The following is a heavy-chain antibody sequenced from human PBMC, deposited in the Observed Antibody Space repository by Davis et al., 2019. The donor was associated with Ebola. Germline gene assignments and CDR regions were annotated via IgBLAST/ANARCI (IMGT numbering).Heavy chain of an antibody. Sequence: SETLSLTCTVTGGSISSTNWWSWVRQPPGKGLEWIGEIYHNGDTNNNPSLKSRVTISVDKSKNQFSLKLSPVTAADTAVYYCAKSGLSFGVVKYHYGMDVWGKGTTVTVSS. D-gene: IGHD3-3*01. V-gene: IGHV4-4*02. J-gene: IGHJ6*04. CDR2: IYHNGDT. CDR3: AKSGLSFGVVKYHYGMDV. CDR1: GGSISSTNW.